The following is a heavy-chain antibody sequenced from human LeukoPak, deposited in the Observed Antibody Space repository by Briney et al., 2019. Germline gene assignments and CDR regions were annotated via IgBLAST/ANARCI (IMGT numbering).Heavy chain of an antibody. CDR3: ARRKRGSGGPFDY. CDR2: IYYSGST. CDR1: GGSISSSSYY. J-gene: IGHJ4*02. V-gene: IGHV4-39*01. Sequence: NPSETLSLTCTVSGGSISSSSYYWGWIRQPPGKGLEWIGSIYYSGSTYYNPSLKSRVTISVDTSKNQFSLKLSSVTAADTAIYFCARRKRGSGGPFDYWGQGTLVTVSS. D-gene: IGHD6-19*01.